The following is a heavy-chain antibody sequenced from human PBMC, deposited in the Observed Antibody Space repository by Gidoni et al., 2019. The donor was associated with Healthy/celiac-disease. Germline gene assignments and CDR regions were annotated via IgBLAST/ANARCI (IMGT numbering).Heavy chain of an antibody. CDR3: GRHVYYDSFLDAFDI. CDR2: IYYSENT. CDR1: GGPLSCNS. V-gene: IGHV4-59*08. Sequence: QVQLQDQHPGLVKSSETLSLTCPAPGGPLSCNSWSWIRPPPGKRPEGIGYIYYSENTNYNPTLKSLVTISVDTSKNQFSRNVSAVTAAETALYYGGRHVYYDSFLDAFDIWGQGTMVTVSS. J-gene: IGHJ3*02. D-gene: IGHD1-26*01.